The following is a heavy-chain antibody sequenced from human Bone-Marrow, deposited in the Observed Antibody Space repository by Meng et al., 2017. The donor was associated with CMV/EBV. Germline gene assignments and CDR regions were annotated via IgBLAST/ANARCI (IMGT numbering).Heavy chain of an antibody. CDR1: GITFSSYA. Sequence: GESLKISCAGSGITFSSYAMHWVRQAPGKGPEWVAVISYDGSTKYYADYVTGRFTITSDNSKNTLNGLMNSLRAEDTAVYYWGYAIFGVVIPFDYWGQGTLVTVSS. J-gene: IGHJ4*02. CDR2: ISYDGSTK. V-gene: IGHV3-30-3*01. D-gene: IGHD3-3*01. CDR3: GYAIFGVVIPFDY.